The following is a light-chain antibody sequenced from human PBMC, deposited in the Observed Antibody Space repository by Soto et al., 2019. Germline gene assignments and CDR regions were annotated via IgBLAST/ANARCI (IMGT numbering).Light chain of an antibody. Sequence: SYELTQPPSVSVAPGKTARITCGGNNIGSKSVHWYQQKPGQAPVLVIYYDSDRPSGIPERFSGSNSGNTATLTISGVEDGDEADYYCQVWDSSSDHVVFGGGTKLTVL. CDR1: NIGSKS. CDR2: YDS. CDR3: QVWDSSSDHVV. V-gene: IGLV3-21*04. J-gene: IGLJ2*01.